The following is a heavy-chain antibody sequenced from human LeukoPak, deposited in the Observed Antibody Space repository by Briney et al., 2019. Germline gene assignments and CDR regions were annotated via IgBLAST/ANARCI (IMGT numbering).Heavy chain of an antibody. CDR2: TYYSGST. D-gene: IGHD4-17*01. J-gene: IGHJ4*02. CDR1: GGSISSSSYY. V-gene: IGHV4-39*07. CDR3: AREARGDYGRPLDY. Sequence: SETLSLTCTVSGGSISSSSYYWGWIRQPPGKGLEWIGSTYYSGSTYYNPSLKSRVTISVDTSRNQFSLTLSSVTAADTAVYYCAREARGDYGRPLDYWGQGVLVTVSS.